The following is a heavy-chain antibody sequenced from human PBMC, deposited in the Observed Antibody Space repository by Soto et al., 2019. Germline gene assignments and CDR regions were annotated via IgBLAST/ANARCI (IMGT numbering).Heavy chain of an antibody. D-gene: IGHD3-10*01. J-gene: IGHJ6*03. Sequence: QVQLVESGGGVVQPGRSLRLSCAASEFTFSRHGMHWVRQAPGKGLQWVGVIWSDGSNEVYADSVKGRFIISRANSKNDLYLQMNSLRAEDTTVYYCARERTFGDNKHNYMDVWGTGITVTVSS. CDR1: EFTFSRHG. CDR2: IWSDGSNE. V-gene: IGHV3-33*01. CDR3: ARERTFGDNKHNYMDV.